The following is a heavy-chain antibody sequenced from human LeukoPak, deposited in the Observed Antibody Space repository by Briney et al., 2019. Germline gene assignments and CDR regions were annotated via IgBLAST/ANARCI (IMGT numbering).Heavy chain of an antibody. V-gene: IGHV6-1*01. CDR3: ARSSHDYVWGSYRSLTYYYDSSGYFVDY. D-gene: IGHD3-16*02. Sequence: SQTLSLTCAISGDSVSSNSAAWNWIRQSPSRGLEWLGRTYHRSKWYNDYAVSVKSRITINPDTSKNQFSLQLNSVTPEDTAVYYCARSSHDYVWGSYRSLTYYYDSSGYFVDYWGQGTLVTVSS. J-gene: IGHJ4*02. CDR1: GDSVSSNSAA. CDR2: TYHRSKWYN.